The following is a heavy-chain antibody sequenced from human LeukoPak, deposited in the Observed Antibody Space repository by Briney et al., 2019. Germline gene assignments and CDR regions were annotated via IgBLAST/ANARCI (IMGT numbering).Heavy chain of an antibody. CDR3: ARVLGLVPAARYYYYMDV. CDR2: ISSSSSTI. CDR1: GFTFSSYS. V-gene: IGHV3-48*01. J-gene: IGHJ6*03. Sequence: GGSLRLSCAASGFTFSSYSMNWVRQAPGKGLEWVSYISSSSSTIYYADSVKGRFTISRDNAKNSLYLQMNSLRAEDTAVYYCARVLGLVPAARYYYYMDVWGKGTTVTVSS. D-gene: IGHD2-2*01.